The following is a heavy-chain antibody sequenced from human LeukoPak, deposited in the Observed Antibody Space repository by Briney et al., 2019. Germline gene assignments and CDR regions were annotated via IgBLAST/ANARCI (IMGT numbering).Heavy chain of an antibody. D-gene: IGHD6-19*01. V-gene: IGHV1-69*13. J-gene: IGHJ2*01. Sequence: SVKVSCKASGGTFSSYAISWVRQAPGQGLEWMGGIIPIFGTANYAQKFQGRVTITADESTSTAYMELSSLRSEDTAVYYCARVGIAVAGTRGQGCFDLWGRGTLVTVSS. CDR1: GGTFSSYA. CDR3: ARVGIAVAGTRGQGCFDL. CDR2: IIPIFGTA.